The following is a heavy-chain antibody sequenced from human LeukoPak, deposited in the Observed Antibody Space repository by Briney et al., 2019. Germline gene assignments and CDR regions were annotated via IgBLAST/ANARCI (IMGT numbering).Heavy chain of an antibody. CDR1: GGSISSYY. Sequence: SETLSLTCTVSGGSISSYYWSWIRQPPGKGLEWIGYIYYSGSTNYNPSLKSRVTISVDTSKNQFSLKLSSVTAADTAVYYCARSVFVVFNYDHYYYYMDVWGKGTTVTISS. CDR2: IYYSGST. V-gene: IGHV4-59*01. D-gene: IGHD3-22*01. J-gene: IGHJ6*03. CDR3: ARSVFVVFNYDHYYYYMDV.